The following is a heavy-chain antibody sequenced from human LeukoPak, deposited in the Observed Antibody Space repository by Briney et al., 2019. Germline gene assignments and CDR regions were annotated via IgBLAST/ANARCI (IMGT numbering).Heavy chain of an antibody. D-gene: IGHD4-17*01. Sequence: ASVKVSCKASGYIFTAYYIHWVRQAPGQGLEWVGRIHPSSGGTEYAQNFQGRVTVTRDTSITTAYMELNRLTSDDTAVYYCARNDGDLDYWGQGTLVTVSS. CDR2: IHPSSGGT. J-gene: IGHJ4*02. V-gene: IGHV1-2*06. CDR1: GYIFTAYY. CDR3: ARNDGDLDY.